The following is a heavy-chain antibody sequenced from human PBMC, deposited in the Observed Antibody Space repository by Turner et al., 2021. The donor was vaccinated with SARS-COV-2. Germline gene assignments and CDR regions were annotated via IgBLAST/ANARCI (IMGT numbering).Heavy chain of an antibody. J-gene: IGHJ6*02. CDR1: GGPFSSYA. CDR2: IIPMFGTA. V-gene: IGHV1-69*06. D-gene: IGHD3-10*01. CDR3: ARGATMVRGVIENLYYYYDGMDV. Sequence: QVQLVQSGAEVKKPGSSVKLSCKASGGPFSSYAISGVRQAPGQGLEWMGGIIPMFGTANYAQKFQGRVTITADKSTGTAFMELSSLRSEDTAVYYCARGATMVRGVIENLYYYYDGMDVWGQGTTVTVSS.